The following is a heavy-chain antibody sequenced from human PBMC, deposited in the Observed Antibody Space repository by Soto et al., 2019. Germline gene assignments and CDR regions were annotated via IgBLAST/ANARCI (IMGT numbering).Heavy chain of an antibody. J-gene: IGHJ4*02. CDR2: INPSGGRT. CDR3: ARAGENYGSGTFSPPLRYYFNS. D-gene: IGHD3-10*01. V-gene: IGHV1-46*01. Sequence: ASVKVSCKASGYTVTTHYMHWVRQAPGQGLEWMGIINPSGGRTTYALKFQGRVSLTSDTSTNTVYMELSSLRSEDTAVYYCARAGENYGSGTFSPPLRYYFNSWGQGTLVTVSS. CDR1: GYTVTTHY.